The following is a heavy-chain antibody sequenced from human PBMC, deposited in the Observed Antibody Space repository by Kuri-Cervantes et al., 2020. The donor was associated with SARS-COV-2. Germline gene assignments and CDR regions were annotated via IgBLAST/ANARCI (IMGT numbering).Heavy chain of an antibody. CDR2: ISSSGSTI. CDR1: GFTFSDYY. CDR3: ARDKRNHWSIASATDP. Sequence: GGSLRLSCAASGFTFSDYYMSWIRQAPGKGLEWVSYISSSGSTIYYADSVKGRFTISRDNAKNSLYLQMNSLRAEDTAVYYCARDKRNHWSIASATDPWGQGTLVTVSS. V-gene: IGHV3-11*04. D-gene: IGHD6-6*01. J-gene: IGHJ5*02.